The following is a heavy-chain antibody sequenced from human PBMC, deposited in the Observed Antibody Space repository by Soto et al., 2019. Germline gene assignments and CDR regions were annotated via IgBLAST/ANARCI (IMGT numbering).Heavy chain of an antibody. Sequence: PSETLSLTCTVSGGSISSSSYYWGWIRQPPGKGLEWIGCIYYSGSTYYNPSLKSRVTISVDTSKNQFSLKLSSVTAADTAVYYCARDRWFAFWGQGTTVTVSS. D-gene: IGHD3-10*01. CDR2: IYYSGST. V-gene: IGHV4-39*07. CDR3: ARDRWFAF. CDR1: GGSISSSSYY. J-gene: IGHJ6*02.